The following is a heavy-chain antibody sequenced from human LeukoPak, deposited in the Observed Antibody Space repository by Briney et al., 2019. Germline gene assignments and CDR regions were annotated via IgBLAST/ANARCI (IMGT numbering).Heavy chain of an antibody. V-gene: IGHV3-23*01. CDR3: AKDVDSSWLYTPFS. D-gene: IGHD3-22*01. CDR2: ISAGGDST. J-gene: IGHJ5*02. Sequence: PGGSLRLSCAAAGFSYSSYAMNWVRQAPGKGLEWVSLISAGGDSTYYADSVKGRFTISRDNSQNMLYLQMNSLRVEDTALYYCAKDVDSSWLYTPFSWGQGTLVTVSS. CDR1: GFSYSSYA.